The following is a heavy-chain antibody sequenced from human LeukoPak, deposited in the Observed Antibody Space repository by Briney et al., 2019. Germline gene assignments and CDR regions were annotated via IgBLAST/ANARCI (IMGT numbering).Heavy chain of an antibody. V-gene: IGHV3-23*01. CDR1: GFTFSSYS. CDR3: AKRGVVIRVILVGFHKEAYYFDS. D-gene: IGHD3-22*01. Sequence: GGSLRLSCSASGFTFSSYSIDWVRQAPGKGLEWVAGISGSGGGTNYADSVKGRFTISRDNPKNTLYLQMNSLRAEDTAVYFCAKRGVVIRVILVGFHKEAYYFDSWGQGALVTVSS. CDR2: ISGSGGGT. J-gene: IGHJ4*02.